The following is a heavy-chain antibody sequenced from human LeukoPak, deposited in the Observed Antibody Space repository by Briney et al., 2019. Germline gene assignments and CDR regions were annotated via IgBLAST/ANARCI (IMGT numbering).Heavy chain of an antibody. D-gene: IGHD3-3*01. CDR2: INPNSGGT. V-gene: IGHV1-2*06. Sequence: ASVKVSCKASGYTFTGYYMHWVRQAPGQGLEWMGRINPNSGGTNYAQKFQGRVTMTRDTSISTAYMELSRLRSDDMAVYYCARDESTYDFWSGYYDYYYYYGMDVWGQGTTVTVSS. J-gene: IGHJ6*02. CDR1: GYTFTGYY. CDR3: ARDESTYDFWSGYYDYYYYYGMDV.